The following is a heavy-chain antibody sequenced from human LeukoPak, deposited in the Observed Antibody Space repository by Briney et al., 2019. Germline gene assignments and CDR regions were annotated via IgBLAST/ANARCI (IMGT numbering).Heavy chain of an antibody. CDR2: IGGRGGST. CDR1: GFTFSSFT. D-gene: IGHD3-16*01. V-gene: IGHV3-23*01. CDR3: GKEGGA. Sequence: PGGSLRLSCAPSGFTFSSFTMTWFRKAPGKGLEWVSAIGGRGGSTYYADFLEGRFTIARDNSKDMVYLQMNSLKVEDTAIYYCGKEGGAWGQGTKVTVSS. J-gene: IGHJ5*02.